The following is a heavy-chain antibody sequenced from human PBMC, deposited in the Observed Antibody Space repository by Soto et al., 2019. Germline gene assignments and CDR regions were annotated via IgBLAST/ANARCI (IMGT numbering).Heavy chain of an antibody. CDR3: AHRLEDVMSGYYCDY. CDR2: IYWDDDK. J-gene: IGHJ4*02. Sequence: QITLKESGPTLVKPTQTLTLTCTFSGFSLSTSGVGVGWIRQPPGKALKWRALIYWDDDKRYSPSLKRRLTSTKETSKNQVVLTMTNMDPVDTATYYCAHRLEDVMSGYYCDYCGQGTLVTVSS. D-gene: IGHD3-3*01. CDR1: GFSLSTSGVG. V-gene: IGHV2-5*02.